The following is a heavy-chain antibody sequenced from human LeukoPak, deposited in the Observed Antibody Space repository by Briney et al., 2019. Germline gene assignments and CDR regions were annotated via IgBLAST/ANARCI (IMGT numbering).Heavy chain of an antibody. J-gene: IGHJ5*02. D-gene: IGHD3-10*01. CDR2: ISWNSGSI. CDR1: GFTFDDYA. V-gene: IGHV3-9*01. Sequence: GGSLRLSCAASGFTFDDYAIHWVRQAPGKGLEWVSGISWNSGSIGYADSVKGRFTISRDNAKNSLYLQMNSLRAEDTALYYCAKDSGSGSYFQQELDPWGQGTLVTVSS. CDR3: AKDSGSGSYFQQELDP.